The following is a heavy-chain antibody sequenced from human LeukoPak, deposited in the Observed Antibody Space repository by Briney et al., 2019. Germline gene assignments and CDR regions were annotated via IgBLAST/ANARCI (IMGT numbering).Heavy chain of an antibody. Sequence: SETLSLTCTVSGDSIGTYYWSWIRQPPGKGLEWIGYVSYRGSTNYNPSLKSRVTISVDTSKNQFSLKLSSVTAADTAVYYCARPYSSNWYDAFHFWGQGTMVTVSS. CDR1: GDSIGTYY. V-gene: IGHV4-59*01. D-gene: IGHD6-13*01. CDR2: VSYRGST. CDR3: ARPYSSNWYDAFHF. J-gene: IGHJ3*01.